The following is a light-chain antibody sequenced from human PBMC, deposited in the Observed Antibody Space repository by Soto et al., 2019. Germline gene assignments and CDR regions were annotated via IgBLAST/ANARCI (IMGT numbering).Light chain of an antibody. CDR3: QQYGGSPPNT. CDR2: GAS. CDR1: QSLSSSY. V-gene: IGKV3-20*01. Sequence: EVVLTQSPGTLSLSPGESATLSCRASQSLSSSYLAWYQQKPGQAPRPLIYGASSRATGIPDRFSGSGSGTDFTLTISRLEPEDFAVYYCQQYGGSPPNTFGQGTKLEIK. J-gene: IGKJ2*01.